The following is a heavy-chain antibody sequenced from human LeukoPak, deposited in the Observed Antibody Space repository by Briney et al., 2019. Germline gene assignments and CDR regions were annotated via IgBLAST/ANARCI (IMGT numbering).Heavy chain of an antibody. CDR2: IYPGDSDT. Sequence: GESLKISCKGSGYSFTSYWIGWVRQMPGKGLEWMGIIYPGDSDTRYSPSFQGQATISADKSISTAYLQWSSLKASDTAMYYCARGGSTMVTPYYFDYWGQGTLVTVSS. D-gene: IGHD3-10*01. CDR3: ARGGSTMVTPYYFDY. CDR1: GYSFTSYW. V-gene: IGHV5-51*01. J-gene: IGHJ4*02.